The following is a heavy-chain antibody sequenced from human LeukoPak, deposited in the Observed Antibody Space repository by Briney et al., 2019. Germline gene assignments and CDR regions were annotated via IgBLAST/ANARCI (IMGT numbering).Heavy chain of an antibody. J-gene: IGHJ4*02. V-gene: IGHV4-30-2*01. CDR3: ARQDVLRFLEWSPFDY. CDR2: IYHSGST. D-gene: IGHD3-3*01. CDR1: GGSISSGGYY. Sequence: PSETLSLTCTVSGGSISSGGYYWSWIRQPPGKGLEWIGYIYHSGSTYYNPSLKSRVTISVDRSKNQFSLKLSSVTAADTAVYYCARQDVLRFLEWSPFDYWGQGTLVTVSS.